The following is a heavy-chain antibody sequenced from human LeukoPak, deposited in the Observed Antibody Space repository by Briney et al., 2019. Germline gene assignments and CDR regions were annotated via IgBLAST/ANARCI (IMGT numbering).Heavy chain of an antibody. Sequence: PSETLSLTCTVSGGSISSSSYYWGWIRQPPGRGLEWIGSIYYSGSTYYNPSLKSRVTISVDTSKNQFSLKLSSVTAADTVVYYCARHTYDFWRHPSGFDYWGQGTLVTVSS. V-gene: IGHV4-39*01. J-gene: IGHJ4*02. D-gene: IGHD3-3*01. CDR2: IYYSGST. CDR1: GGSISSSSYY. CDR3: ARHTYDFWRHPSGFDY.